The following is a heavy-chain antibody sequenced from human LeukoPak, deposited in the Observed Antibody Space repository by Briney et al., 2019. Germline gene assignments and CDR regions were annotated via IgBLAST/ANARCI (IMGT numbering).Heavy chain of an antibody. CDR2: IYHSGST. D-gene: IGHD3-22*01. J-gene: IGHJ3*02. CDR3: ARGYYDSSGYYIQDAFDI. Sequence: SETLSLTCAVFGGSISSGGYSWSWIRQPPGKGLEWIGYIYHSGSTYYNPSLKSRVTISVDRSKNQFSLKLSSVTVADTAVYYCARGYYDSSGYYIQDAFDIWGQGTMVTVSS. V-gene: IGHV4-30-2*01. CDR1: GGSISSGGYS.